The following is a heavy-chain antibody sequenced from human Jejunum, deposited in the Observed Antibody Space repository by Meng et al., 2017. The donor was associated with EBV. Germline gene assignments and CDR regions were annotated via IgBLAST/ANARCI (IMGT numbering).Heavy chain of an antibody. CDR1: GFIVSYSY. Sequence: QLVGLGGCLIQPGGYLRLSCAAAGFIVSYSYFSWVRQAPGKGLEWVSVIYSDSTTHYADSVKGRFTMSRDNSKSTLFLQMDSLRAEDTAIYYCAKRETSGWYDLWGQGTLVTVSS. V-gene: IGHV3-53*01. CDR3: AKRETSGWYDL. D-gene: IGHD6-19*01. CDR2: IYSDSTT. J-gene: IGHJ5*01.